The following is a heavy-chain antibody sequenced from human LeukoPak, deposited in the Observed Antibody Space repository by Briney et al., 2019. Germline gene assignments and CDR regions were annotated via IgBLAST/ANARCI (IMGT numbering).Heavy chain of an antibody. V-gene: IGHV5-51*01. CDR2: IYPGDSAT. Sequence: GESLKISCKGSGSLFTHYWIGWARQLPGEGLEWMGIIYPGDSATRYIPSFQGQVTISADKPISTAYLQWSSLKASDSAMYFCARLGGSYYSAFDIWGQGTMVTVSS. CDR3: ARLGGSYYSAFDI. J-gene: IGHJ3*02. D-gene: IGHD1-26*01. CDR1: GSLFTHYW.